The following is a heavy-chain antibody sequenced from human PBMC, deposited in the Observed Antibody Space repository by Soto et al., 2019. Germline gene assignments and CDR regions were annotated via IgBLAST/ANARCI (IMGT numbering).Heavy chain of an antibody. CDR3: ARDGSSGDFWSGYPLNWYFDL. Sequence: GGSLRLSCAASGFTFSSYSMNWVRQAPGKGLEWVSYISSSSSTIYYADSVKGRFTISRDNAKNSLYLQMNSLRAEDTAVYYCARDGSSGDFWSGYPLNWYFDLWGRGTLVTVSS. D-gene: IGHD3-3*01. CDR2: ISSSSSTI. J-gene: IGHJ2*01. CDR1: GFTFSSYS. V-gene: IGHV3-48*01.